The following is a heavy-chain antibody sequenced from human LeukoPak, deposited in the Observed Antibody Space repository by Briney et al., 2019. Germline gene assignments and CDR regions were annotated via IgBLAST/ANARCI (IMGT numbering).Heavy chain of an antibody. CDR2: INHSGST. J-gene: IGHJ4*02. CDR1: GGSFSGYY. CDR3: ARRHIVPAAIRY. V-gene: IGHV4-34*01. D-gene: IGHD2-2*01. Sequence: PSETLSLTCAVYGGSFSGYYWSWIRQPPGKGLEWIGEINHSGSTNYNPSLKSRVTISVDTSKNQFSLKLSSVTAADTAVYYCARRHIVPAAIRYWGQGTLVTDSS.